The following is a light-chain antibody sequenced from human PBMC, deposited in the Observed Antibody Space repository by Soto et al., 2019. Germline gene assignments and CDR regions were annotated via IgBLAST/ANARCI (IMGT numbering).Light chain of an antibody. V-gene: IGLV2-14*01. CDR2: EVS. J-gene: IGLJ1*01. CDR3: ISYTSSSSPYV. CDR1: SNDFGAYNY. Sequence: HSSLRHPASLYPGPVHPGTIFYRGTSNDFGAYNYVSWYQQHPGKAPKLMIYEVSNRPSGVSNRFSGSKSGSTASLTISGLQAEDEADYYCISYTSSSSPYVLGTGKKGTVL.